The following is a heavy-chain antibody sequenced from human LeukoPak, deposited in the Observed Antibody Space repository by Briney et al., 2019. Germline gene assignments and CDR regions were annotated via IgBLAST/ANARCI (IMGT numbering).Heavy chain of an antibody. CDR2: ISNSGDPI. Sequence: GGSLRLSCAASGFTFSGYYMSWIRQAPGKGLQWVSYISNSGDPISYADSVKGRFTISRDNAKNSLYLQMNSLRADDTALYYCARSRGDFWGQGTLVTVSS. CDR1: GFTFSGYY. J-gene: IGHJ4*02. CDR3: ARSRGDF. V-gene: IGHV3-11*04.